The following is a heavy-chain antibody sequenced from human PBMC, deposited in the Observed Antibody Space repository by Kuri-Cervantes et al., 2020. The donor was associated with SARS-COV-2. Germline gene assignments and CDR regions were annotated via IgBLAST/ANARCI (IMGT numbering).Heavy chain of an antibody. CDR3: ARVVSRTIFGVVKPDAFDI. V-gene: IGHV4-38-2*02. CDR1: GYSISSGYY. CDR2: IYYSGST. Sequence: SETLSLTCTVSGYSISSGYYWGWIRQPPGKGLEWIGSIYYSGSTYYNPSLKSRVTISVDTSKNQFSLKLSSVTAADTAVYYCARVVSRTIFGVVKPDAFDIWGQGTMVTVSS. J-gene: IGHJ3*02. D-gene: IGHD3-3*01.